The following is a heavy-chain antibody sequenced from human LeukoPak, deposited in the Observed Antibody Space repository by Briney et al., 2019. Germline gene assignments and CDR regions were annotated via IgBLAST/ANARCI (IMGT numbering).Heavy chain of an antibody. CDR1: GFAFSSYA. J-gene: IGHJ4*02. V-gene: IGHV3-23*01. CDR3: ASGPKQWLAFFDY. D-gene: IGHD6-19*01. Sequence: GGSLRLSCAASGFAFSSYAMSWVRQAPGKGLEWVSAISGSGGSTYYADSVKGRFTISRDNSKNTLYLQMYSLRAEDMAVYYCASGPKQWLAFFDYWGQGTLVTVSS. CDR2: ISGSGGST.